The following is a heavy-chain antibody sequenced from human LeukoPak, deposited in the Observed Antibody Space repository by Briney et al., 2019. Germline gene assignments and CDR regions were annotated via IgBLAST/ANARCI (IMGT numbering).Heavy chain of an antibody. CDR1: GGSFSGYY. CDR3: ARGHRGAAAGTWAWFDP. D-gene: IGHD6-13*01. Sequence: SETLSLTCAVYGGSFSGYYWGWIRQPPGKGLEWIGEINHSGSTNYNPSLKSRVTISVDTSKNQFSLKLSSVTAADTAVYYCARGHRGAAAGTWAWFDPWGQGTLVTVSS. J-gene: IGHJ5*02. V-gene: IGHV4-34*01. CDR2: INHSGST.